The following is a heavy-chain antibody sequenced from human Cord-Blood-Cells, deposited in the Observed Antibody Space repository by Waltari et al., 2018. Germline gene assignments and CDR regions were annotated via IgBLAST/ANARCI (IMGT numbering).Heavy chain of an antibody. Sequence: EVQLVESGGGLVKPGGSLRLYCAASGFTFSSYSMNWVRQAPGKGLEWVSSIRSSSKYRYYADSVKGRFTISRDNAKNSRYLQMNSLRAEDTAVYYCAGDWGFDYWGQGTLVTVSS. CDR2: IRSSSKYR. CDR1: GFTFSSYS. D-gene: IGHD7-27*01. V-gene: IGHV3-21*01. J-gene: IGHJ4*02. CDR3: AGDWGFDY.